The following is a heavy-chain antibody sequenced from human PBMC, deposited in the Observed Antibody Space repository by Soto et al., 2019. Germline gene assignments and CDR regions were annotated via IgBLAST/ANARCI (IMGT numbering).Heavy chain of an antibody. CDR2: IYYIGST. J-gene: IGHJ4*02. V-gene: IGHV4-30-4*01. D-gene: IGHD3-10*01. CDR3: ARSHGSGSYYNDY. CDR1: GGSISSGNYC. Sequence: SSETLSLTCTVSGGSISSGNYCWSWIRQPPGKGLEWIGYIYYIGSTHYNPSLKSRVTISVDASKNQFSLKLSSVTAADTAVYYCARSHGSGSYYNDYWGQGTLVTVSS.